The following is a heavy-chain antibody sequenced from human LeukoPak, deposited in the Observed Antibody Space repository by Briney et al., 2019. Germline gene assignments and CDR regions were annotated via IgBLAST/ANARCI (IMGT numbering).Heavy chain of an antibody. D-gene: IGHD2-2*01. J-gene: IGHJ4*02. CDR1: GYTFTSYG. CDR3: ARGSTSRSGVDY. Sequence: ASVKVSCKASGYTFTSYGISWVRQPPAQGLEWMGWISDYNGNTNYAQKLQGRVTMTTDTSTSTAYMELRSLRSDDTAVYYCARGSTSRSGVDYWGQGTLVTVSS. V-gene: IGHV1-18*01. CDR2: ISDYNGNT.